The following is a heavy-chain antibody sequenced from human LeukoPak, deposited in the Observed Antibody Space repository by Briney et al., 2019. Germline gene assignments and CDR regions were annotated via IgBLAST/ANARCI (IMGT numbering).Heavy chain of an antibody. V-gene: IGHV1-2*04. Sequence: ASVKVSCKASGYTFTGYYMHWARQAPGQGLEWMGWINPNSGGTNYAQKFQGWVTMTRDTSISTAYMELSRLRSDDTAVYYCARGLNYYGSGSYRDWFDPWGQGTLVTVSS. CDR3: ARGLNYYGSGSYRDWFDP. CDR1: GYTFTGYY. CDR2: INPNSGGT. J-gene: IGHJ5*02. D-gene: IGHD3-10*01.